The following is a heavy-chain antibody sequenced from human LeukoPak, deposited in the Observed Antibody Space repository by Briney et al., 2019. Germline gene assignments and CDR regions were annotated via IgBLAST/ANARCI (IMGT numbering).Heavy chain of an antibody. CDR1: GFTFSSYG. V-gene: IGHV3-33*08. Sequence: GGSLRLSCAASGFTFSSYGMHWVRQAPGKGLEWVAVIWYDGSNKYYADSVKGRFTISRDNSKNTLYLQMNSLRAEDTAVYYCATAPSDDYGDYWGQGTLVTVSS. CDR3: ATAPSDDYGDY. D-gene: IGHD2-15*01. CDR2: IWYDGSNK. J-gene: IGHJ4*02.